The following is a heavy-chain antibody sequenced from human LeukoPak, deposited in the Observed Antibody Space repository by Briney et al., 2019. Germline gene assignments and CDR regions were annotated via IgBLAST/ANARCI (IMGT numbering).Heavy chain of an antibody. J-gene: IGHJ3*02. CDR3: ARRIAVAGFTAFDI. D-gene: IGHD6-19*01. V-gene: IGHV1-69*13. CDR1: GGTFSSYA. Sequence: ASVKVSCKASGGTFSSYAISWVRQAPGQGLEWMGGIIPIFGTANYAQKFQGRVTITADESTSTAYMELSSLRSEDTAVYYCARRIAVAGFTAFDIWGQGTIVTVSS. CDR2: IIPIFGTA.